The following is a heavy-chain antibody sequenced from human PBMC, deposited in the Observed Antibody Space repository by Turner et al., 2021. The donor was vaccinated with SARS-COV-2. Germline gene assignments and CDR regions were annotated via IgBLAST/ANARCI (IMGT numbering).Heavy chain of an antibody. CDR2: STWNSGTI. J-gene: IGHJ4*02. CDR3: AKDGDRYSRGRFEEEEYYFDY. CDR1: GFTFDDYA. Sequence: EVQLVESGGGLIQPGRSLRLSCAASGFTFDDYAMHWVRQAPGKGLEWVSGSTWNSGTIGYADSVKGRFTISRDNAKNSLYLQMNSLRPEDTALYYCAKDGDRYSRGRFEEEEYYFDYWGQGTLVTVSS. D-gene: IGHD3-10*01. V-gene: IGHV3-9*01.